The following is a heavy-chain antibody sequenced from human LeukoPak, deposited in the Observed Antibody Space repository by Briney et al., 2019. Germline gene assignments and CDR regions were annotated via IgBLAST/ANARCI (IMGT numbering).Heavy chain of an antibody. D-gene: IGHD3-3*01. Sequence: GASVKVSCKASGGTFSSYAISWVRQAPGQGLEWMGRIIPILGIANYAQKFQGRVTITADKSTSTAYMDLRSLRSDDTAVYYCARDGEWLDDYWGQGTLVTVSS. V-gene: IGHV1-69*04. CDR3: ARDGEWLDDY. CDR2: IIPILGIA. CDR1: GGTFSSYA. J-gene: IGHJ4*02.